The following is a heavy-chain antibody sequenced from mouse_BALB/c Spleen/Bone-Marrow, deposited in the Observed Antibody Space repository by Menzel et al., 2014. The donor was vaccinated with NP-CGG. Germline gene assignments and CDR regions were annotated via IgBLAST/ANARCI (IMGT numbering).Heavy chain of an antibody. V-gene: IGHV1-9*01. D-gene: IGHD1-2*01. CDR2: ILPGSGST. CDR3: ARRVTTANY. Sequence: VKLMESGAELMKPGASVKISCKATGYTFSSYWIEWGKQRPGHGLEWIGEILPGSGSTNYNEKFKGKAIFTADTSSNTAYMQLSGLTSEDSAVYYCARRVTTANYWGQGTTLTVSS. J-gene: IGHJ2*01. CDR1: GYTFSSYW.